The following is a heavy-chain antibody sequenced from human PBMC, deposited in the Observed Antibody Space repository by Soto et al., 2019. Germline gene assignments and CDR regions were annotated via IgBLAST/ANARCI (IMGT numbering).Heavy chain of an antibody. Sequence: QVQLVQSGAEVKKPGASVKVSCKASGYTFTSYGISWVRQAPGQGLEWMGWISAYNGNTNYAQKHQGGVTMTPDTSTSTAYMELRSLRSDDTAVYYCARDLDSGYYWRAFDIWGQGTMVTVSS. J-gene: IGHJ3*02. CDR2: ISAYNGNT. D-gene: IGHD3-22*01. CDR3: ARDLDSGYYWRAFDI. V-gene: IGHV1-18*01. CDR1: GYTFTSYG.